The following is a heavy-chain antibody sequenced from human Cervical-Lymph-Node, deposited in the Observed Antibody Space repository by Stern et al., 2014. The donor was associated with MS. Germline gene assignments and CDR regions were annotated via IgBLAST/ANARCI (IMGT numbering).Heavy chain of an antibody. Sequence: QVQLVQSGNEVKKPGASVKVSCEASGYTFTSYGISWVRQAPGQGLEWMGWISAYNGNTNYEQKFQDRVTMPTDTSTSTVYMELRNLRSDDAALYYCARAAGILDFWGQGTLVTVSS. D-gene: IGHD1-1*01. CDR2: ISAYNGNT. V-gene: IGHV1-18*01. J-gene: IGHJ4*02. CDR1: GYTFTSYG. CDR3: ARAAGILDF.